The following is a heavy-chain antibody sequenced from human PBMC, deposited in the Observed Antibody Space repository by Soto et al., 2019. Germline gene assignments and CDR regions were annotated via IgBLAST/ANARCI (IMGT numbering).Heavy chain of an antibody. V-gene: IGHV4-59*08. CDR1: GASISSFY. D-gene: IGHD1-26*01. Sequence: QVQLQESGPGLVKPSETLSLNCTVSGASISSFYWSWIRQPPGKGLEWIGNIDYRGSTNYNPSLRGQVPMSQDTSKKHFPLEANAVASSGPGGVYCGRGGRFGHFDSWGQGTLVTVSS. CDR3: GRGGRFGHFDS. J-gene: IGHJ4*02. CDR2: IDYRGST.